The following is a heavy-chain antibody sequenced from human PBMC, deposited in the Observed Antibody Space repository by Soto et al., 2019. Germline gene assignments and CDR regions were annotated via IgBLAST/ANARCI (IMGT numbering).Heavy chain of an antibody. D-gene: IGHD3-3*01. V-gene: IGHV3-23*01. CDR1: GFTFSSYA. Sequence: GGSLRLSCAASGFTFSSYAMSWVRQAPGKGLEWVSAISGSGGSTYYADSVKGRFTISRDNSKNTLYLQMNSLRAEDTAVYYCAKDYDFWSGPSRYFDYWGQGTLVTVSS. J-gene: IGHJ4*02. CDR2: ISGSGGST. CDR3: AKDYDFWSGPSRYFDY.